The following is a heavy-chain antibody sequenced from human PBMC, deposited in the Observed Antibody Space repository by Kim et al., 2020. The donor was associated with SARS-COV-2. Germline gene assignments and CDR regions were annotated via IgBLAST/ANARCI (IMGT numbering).Heavy chain of an antibody. J-gene: IGHJ6*02. Sequence: GGSLRLSCAASGFTFSSYWMHWVRQAPGKGLVWVSRINSDGSSTSYADSVKGRFTISRDNAKNTLYLQMNSLRAEDTAVYYCARVLDGITMVRGFWGYYYGMDVWGQGTTVTVSS. CDR1: GFTFSSYW. V-gene: IGHV3-74*01. CDR3: ARVLDGITMVRGFWGYYYGMDV. CDR2: INSDGSST. D-gene: IGHD3-10*01.